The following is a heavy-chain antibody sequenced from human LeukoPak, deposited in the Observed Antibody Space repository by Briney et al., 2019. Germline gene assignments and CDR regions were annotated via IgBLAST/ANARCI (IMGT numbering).Heavy chain of an antibody. CDR2: IIPIFGTA. CDR1: GGTFSSYA. CDR3: ARADYYDSSGYYPPLTTGYYMDV. D-gene: IGHD3-22*01. J-gene: IGHJ6*03. Sequence: SVKVSCKASGGTFSSYAISWVRQAPGQGLEWMGGIIPIFGTANYAQKFQGRVTITTDESTSTAYMELSSLRSEDTAVYYCARADYYDSSGYYPPLTTGYYMDVWGKGTTVTVSS. V-gene: IGHV1-69*05.